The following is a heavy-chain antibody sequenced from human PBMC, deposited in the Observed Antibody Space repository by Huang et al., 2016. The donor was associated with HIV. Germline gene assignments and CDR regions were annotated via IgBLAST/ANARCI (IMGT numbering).Heavy chain of an antibody. CDR1: GGAFSGYY. CDR3: ARRYNSRRDY. D-gene: IGHD3-22*01. V-gene: IGHV4-34*02. CDR2: INHSGNT. Sequence: QVQLEQWGAGLLKASETLSLTCAVYGGAFSGYYWNWLRPAPGKGLEWVGEINHSGNTNYNPSLKSGANMSVDTSKSQFSLYLTSLSAADTGTYFCARRYNSRRDYWGRGTLVTVHS. J-gene: IGHJ4*02.